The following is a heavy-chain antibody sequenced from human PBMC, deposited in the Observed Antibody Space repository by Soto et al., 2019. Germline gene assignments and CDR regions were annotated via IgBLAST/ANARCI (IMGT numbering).Heavy chain of an antibody. CDR2: INPSGGST. CDR3: AMRTYYYGSGSSHFDY. Sequence: QVQLVQSGAEVKKPVASVKVSCQASGYTFSSYYMHWVRQTPGQGLEWMGIINPSGGSTSCAQTFPARVTMTRDTSTSTVYMELSSLSSEDTAVYYCAMRTYYYGSGSSHFDYWGHGTLVTVSS. V-gene: IGHV1-46*01. D-gene: IGHD3-10*01. J-gene: IGHJ4*01. CDR1: GYTFSSYY.